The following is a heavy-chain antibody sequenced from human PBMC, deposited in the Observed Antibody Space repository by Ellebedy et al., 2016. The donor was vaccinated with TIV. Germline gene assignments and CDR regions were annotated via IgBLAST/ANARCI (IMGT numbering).Heavy chain of an antibody. Sequence: SETLSLXXTVSGGSISSSAYYWGWIRQPPGRGLEWIANIYYLGSTYYNPSLKSRVTISVDTSKNQLSLKLSSVTAADTAMYYCARHLLRDYYGSGSPNYWYLDLWGRGTLVTVSS. CDR3: ARHLLRDYYGSGSPNYWYLDL. J-gene: IGHJ2*01. V-gene: IGHV4-39*01. CDR2: IYYLGST. D-gene: IGHD3-10*01. CDR1: GGSISSSAYY.